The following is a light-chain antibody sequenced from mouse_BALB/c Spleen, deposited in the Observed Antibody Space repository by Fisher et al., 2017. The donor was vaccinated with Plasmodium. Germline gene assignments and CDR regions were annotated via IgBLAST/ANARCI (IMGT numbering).Light chain of an antibody. CDR1: QSLLNSDGKIY. Sequence: DIVMTQSPLTLSVSVGQPASISCKSSQSLLNSDGKIYLSWFLQRPGQSPKRLIYLVSKLDSGVPDRFTGSGSGTDFKLKISRVEAEDLGIYYCWQGTHSWTFGGGTNLEIK. J-gene: IGKJ1*01. CDR2: LVS. CDR3: WQGTHSWT. V-gene: IGKV1-135*01.